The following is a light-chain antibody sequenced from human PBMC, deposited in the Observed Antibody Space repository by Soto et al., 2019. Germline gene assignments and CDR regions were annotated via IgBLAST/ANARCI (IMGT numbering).Light chain of an antibody. J-gene: IGKJ1*01. CDR3: QQYNSYQGT. Sequence: ATLLTHSPSFLSAPVRDSVTVTCRASQGSPTYLACYQQKPGKEPKLLIYDASSLESGVPSRFCGSGSGTEFTLTISSLQPDDFATYYCQQYNSYQGTLGQGTKVDIK. CDR2: DAS. V-gene: IGKV1-13*02. CDR1: QGSPTY.